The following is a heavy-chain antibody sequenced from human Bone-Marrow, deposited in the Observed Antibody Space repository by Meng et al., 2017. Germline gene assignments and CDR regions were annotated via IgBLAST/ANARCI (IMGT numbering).Heavy chain of an antibody. Sequence: ASVKVSCKPSGYNFPDYWLHWVRRAPGQGLEWMGWINTNTGNPTYAQGFTGRFVFSLDTSVSTAYLQISSLKAEDTAVYYCARDGIAAAGLDAFDIWGQGTMVTVSS. D-gene: IGHD6-13*01. CDR3: ARDGIAAAGLDAFDI. V-gene: IGHV7-4-1*02. J-gene: IGHJ3*02. CDR2: INTNTGNP. CDR1: GYNFPDYW.